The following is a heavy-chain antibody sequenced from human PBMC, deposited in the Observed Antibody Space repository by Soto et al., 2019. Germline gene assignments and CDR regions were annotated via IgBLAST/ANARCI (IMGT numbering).Heavy chain of an antibody. Sequence: SETLSLTCAVYGGSFSGYYWSWIRQPPGKGLEWIGEINHSGSTNYNPSLKSRVTISVDTSKNQFSLKLSSVTAADTAVYYCARGRRITIFWSGKLNDYWGQGTLVTVSS. CDR2: INHSGST. D-gene: IGHD3-9*01. J-gene: IGHJ4*02. CDR1: GGSFSGYY. CDR3: ARGRRITIFWSGKLNDY. V-gene: IGHV4-34*01.